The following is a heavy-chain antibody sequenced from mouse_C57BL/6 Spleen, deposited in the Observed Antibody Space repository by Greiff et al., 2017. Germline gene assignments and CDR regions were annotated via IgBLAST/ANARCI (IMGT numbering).Heavy chain of an antibody. Sequence: QVQLQQPGAELVKPGASVQLSCKASGYTFTSYWMHWVKQRPGQGLEWIGMIHPNSGSTNYNEKFKSKATLTVDKSSSTAYMQLSSLTSEDSAVYYCAQGSYDYDGGFAYWGQGTLVTVSA. J-gene: IGHJ3*01. CDR3: AQGSYDYDGGFAY. V-gene: IGHV1-64*01. CDR2: IHPNSGST. CDR1: GYTFTSYW. D-gene: IGHD2-4*01.